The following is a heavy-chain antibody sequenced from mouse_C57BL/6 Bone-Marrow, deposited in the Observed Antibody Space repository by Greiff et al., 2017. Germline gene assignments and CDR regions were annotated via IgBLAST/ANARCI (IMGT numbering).Heavy chain of an antibody. V-gene: IGHV5-6*01. Sequence: EVHLVVESGGDLVKPGGSLKLSCAASGFTFSSYGMSWVRQTPDKRLEWVATISSGGSYTYYPDSVKGRFTISRDNAKNTLYLQMSSLKSEDTAMYYCARHYSHYYGSSFNWYFDVWGTGTTVTVSS. D-gene: IGHD1-1*01. CDR2: ISSGGSYT. J-gene: IGHJ1*03. CDR3: ARHYSHYYGSSFNWYFDV. CDR1: GFTFSSYG.